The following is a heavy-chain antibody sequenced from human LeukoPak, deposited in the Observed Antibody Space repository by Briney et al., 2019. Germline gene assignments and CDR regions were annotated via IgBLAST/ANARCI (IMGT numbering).Heavy chain of an antibody. CDR2: IYHSGST. CDR3: ARSLYYYYYMDV. Sequence: PSETLSLTCAGSGYSISSGYYWGWIRQPPGKALEWIGSIYHSGSTYYNPSLKSRVTISVDTSKNQFSLKLSSVTAADTAVYYCARSLYYYYYMDVWGKGTTVTVSS. CDR1: GYSISSGYY. J-gene: IGHJ6*03. V-gene: IGHV4-38-2*01.